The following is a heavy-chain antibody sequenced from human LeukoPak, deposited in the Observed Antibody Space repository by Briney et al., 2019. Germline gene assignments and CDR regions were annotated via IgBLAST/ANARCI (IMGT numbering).Heavy chain of an antibody. CDR3: ARGRSSSTWFDP. CDR2: INHSGST. V-gene: IGHV4-34*01. Sequence: SETLSLTCAVYGGSFSGYYWSWIRQPPGKGLEWIGEINHSGSTNYNPSLKSRVTISVDTSKNQFSLKLGSVTAADTAVYYCARGRSSSTWFDPWGQGTLVTVSS. J-gene: IGHJ5*02. D-gene: IGHD6-6*01. CDR1: GGSFSGYY.